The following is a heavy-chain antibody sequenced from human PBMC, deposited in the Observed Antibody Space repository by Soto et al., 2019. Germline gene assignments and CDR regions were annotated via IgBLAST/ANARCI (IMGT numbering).Heavy chain of an antibody. Sequence: ASVKVSCKASGYTFTSYDINWVRQATGQGLEWMGWMNPNSGNTGYAQKFQGRVTMSRNTSISTAYMELSSLRSEDTAVYYCAGEGGYSYLFDYWGQGTLVTVAS. D-gene: IGHD5-18*01. CDR2: MNPNSGNT. CDR3: AGEGGYSYLFDY. J-gene: IGHJ4*02. CDR1: GYTFTSYD. V-gene: IGHV1-8*01.